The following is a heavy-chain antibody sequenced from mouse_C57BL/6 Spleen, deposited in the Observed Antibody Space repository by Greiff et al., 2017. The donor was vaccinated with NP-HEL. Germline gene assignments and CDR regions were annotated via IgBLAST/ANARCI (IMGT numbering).Heavy chain of an antibody. Sequence: QVQLKQPGAELVMPGASVKLSCKASGYTFTSYWMHWVKQRPGQGLEWIGEIDPSDSYTNYNQKFKGKSTLTVDKSSSTAYMQLSSLTSEDSAVYYCATTYGSSSSYYFDYWGQGTTLTVSS. D-gene: IGHD1-1*01. J-gene: IGHJ2*01. CDR2: IDPSDSYT. CDR1: GYTFTSYW. CDR3: ATTYGSSSSYYFDY. V-gene: IGHV1-69*01.